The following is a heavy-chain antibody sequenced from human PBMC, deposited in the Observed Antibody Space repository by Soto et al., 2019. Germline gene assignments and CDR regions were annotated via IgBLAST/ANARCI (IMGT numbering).Heavy chain of an antibody. D-gene: IGHD1-26*01. Sequence: EVQLVDSGGNLVRPGGSLRLSCAASGFTFSDHYMDWVRQAPGKGLEWVARTRNKANSYTTEYAASVKGRFTVSRDNSQNSLYLQMNSLKTEDTAVYYCTRSSGTYRYFDLWGRGTLVTVSS. CDR3: TRSSGTYRYFDL. CDR1: GFTFSDHY. CDR2: TRNKANSYTT. J-gene: IGHJ2*01. V-gene: IGHV3-72*01.